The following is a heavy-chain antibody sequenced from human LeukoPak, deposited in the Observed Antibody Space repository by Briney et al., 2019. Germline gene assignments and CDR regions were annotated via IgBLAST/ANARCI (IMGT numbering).Heavy chain of an antibody. V-gene: IGHV3-30*04. CDR3: ARDYRAATSSIGSGLAY. CDR1: GFTFSSYA. D-gene: IGHD2-15*01. J-gene: IGHJ4*02. CDR2: ISYDGSNK. Sequence: PGGSLRLSCAASGFTFSSYAMHWVRQAPGKGLEWVAVISYDGSNKYYADSVKGRFTISRDNSKNTLYLQMNSLRAEDTAVYYRARDYRAATSSIGSGLAYWGQGTLVTVSS.